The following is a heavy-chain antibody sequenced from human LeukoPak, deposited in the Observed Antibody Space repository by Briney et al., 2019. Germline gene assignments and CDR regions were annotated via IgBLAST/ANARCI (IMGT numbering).Heavy chain of an antibody. Sequence: ASVKVSCKASGYTFTSYDINWVRQATGQGLEWMGWMNPNSGNTGYAQKFQGRVTMTRNTSISTAYMELSSLRSEDTAVYYCATTYYYGSGSLKKKTYYFDYWGQGTLVTVSS. CDR3: ATTYYYGSGSLKKKTYYFDY. CDR2: MNPNSGNT. V-gene: IGHV1-8*01. CDR1: GYTFTSYD. J-gene: IGHJ4*02. D-gene: IGHD3-10*01.